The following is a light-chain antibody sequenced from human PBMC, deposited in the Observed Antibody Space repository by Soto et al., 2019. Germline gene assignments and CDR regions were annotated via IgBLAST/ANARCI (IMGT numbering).Light chain of an antibody. CDR1: SGSIASNY. CDR3: QSYDSSNVV. Sequence: NFMLTQPHSVSESPGKTVTISCTRSSGSIASNYVQWYQQRPGSAPTTVIYEDNQRPSGVPDRFSGSIDSSSNSASLTISRLKTEDEADYYCQSYDSSNVVFGGGTTLTVL. CDR2: EDN. J-gene: IGLJ2*01. V-gene: IGLV6-57*04.